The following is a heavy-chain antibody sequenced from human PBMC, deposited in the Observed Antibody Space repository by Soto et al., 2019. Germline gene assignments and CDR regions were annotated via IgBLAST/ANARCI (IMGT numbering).Heavy chain of an antibody. J-gene: IGHJ6*02. D-gene: IGHD3-10*01. CDR1: GGTFNNYA. V-gene: IGHV1-69*01. CDR3: AVAMVREILIFESSGMHV. CDR2: LIPNFDTP. Sequence: QVQLVQSGAEVKKPGSSVKVSCKTSGGTFNNYAISWVRQAPGRGLEWMGGLIPNFDTPNYAQKFQDRLTIIADESTSTVSMELRSLRSDDTAVYYCAVAMVREILIFESSGMHVWGQGTTVTVSS.